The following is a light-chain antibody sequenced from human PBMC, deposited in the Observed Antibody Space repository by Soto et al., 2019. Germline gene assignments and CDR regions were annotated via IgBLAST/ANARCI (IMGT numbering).Light chain of an antibody. CDR2: GAS. CDR1: QSVGNN. CDR3: QQYNKWPLFT. V-gene: IGKV3-15*01. J-gene: IGKJ3*01. Sequence: EILMTQSPATLSVSPGERATLSCRASQSVGNNLAWYQQRPAQAPRLLIYGASTRSTGIPARFSGSGSGTEFTLTINSLQSEDFALYYCQQYNKWPLFTFGPGTRVDL.